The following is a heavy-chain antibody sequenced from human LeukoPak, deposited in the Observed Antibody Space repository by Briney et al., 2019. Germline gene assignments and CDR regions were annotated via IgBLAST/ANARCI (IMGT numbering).Heavy chain of an antibody. CDR1: GGSISSYY. D-gene: IGHD3-22*01. CDR2: IYYSGST. CDR3: ARQDSSGYYGYFYFDY. Sequence: PSETLSLTCTVPGGSISSYYWSWIRQPPGKGLEWIGYIYYSGSTNYNPSLKSRVTISVDTSKNQFSLKLSSVTAADTAVYYCARQDSSGYYGYFYFDYWGQGTLVTVSS. V-gene: IGHV4-59*08. J-gene: IGHJ4*02.